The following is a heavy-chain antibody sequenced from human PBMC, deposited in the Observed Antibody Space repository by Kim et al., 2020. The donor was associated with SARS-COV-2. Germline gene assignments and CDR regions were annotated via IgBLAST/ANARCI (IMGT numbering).Heavy chain of an antibody. V-gene: IGHV3-23*01. CDR1: GFTFSRSD. CDR2: ISVSGDSI. Sequence: GGSLRLSCAAASGFTFSRSDMSWVRQAPGKELEWVSSISVSGDSIYYADSVKGRFTISRDSSKDTLYLQMNSLRAEDTAVYYCAKRPVGWNYFDHWGQGTLVTVSS. J-gene: IGHJ4*02. CDR3: AKRPVGWNYFDH. D-gene: IGHD1-1*01.